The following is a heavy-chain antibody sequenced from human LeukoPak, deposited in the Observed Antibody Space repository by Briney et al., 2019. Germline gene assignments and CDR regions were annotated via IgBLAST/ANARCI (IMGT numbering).Heavy chain of an antibody. D-gene: IGHD3-3*01. CDR1: GYSISSGYF. CDR2: IYQSETA. CDR3: TRDDFGIKTDWEDYYYMDV. J-gene: IGHJ6*03. V-gene: IGHV4-38-2*02. Sequence: SETLSLTCTVSGYSISSGYFWGWMRQPPGKGLEWIGSIYQSETAHYNPSLKSRVTISIDTSKNQFSLNLSSVSAADTAVYYCTRDDFGIKTDWEDYYYMDVWGKGTTVTVSS.